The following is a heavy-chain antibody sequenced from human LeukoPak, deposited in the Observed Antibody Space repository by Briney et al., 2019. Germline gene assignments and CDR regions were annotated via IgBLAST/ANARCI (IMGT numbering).Heavy chain of an antibody. D-gene: IGHD4-17*01. J-gene: IGHJ4*02. CDR1: GFSFSNTW. CDR2: VKSKSDGGTA. Sequence: GGSLRLSCAASGFSFSNTWMNWVGLARGKGLEWVGRVKSKSDGGTAEYAAPVKGRFTISRDDSKNTLYVQMSSLKIEDTALYYCTPGGKDYVHWGQGTLVTVSS. CDR3: TPGGKDYVH. V-gene: IGHV3-15*07.